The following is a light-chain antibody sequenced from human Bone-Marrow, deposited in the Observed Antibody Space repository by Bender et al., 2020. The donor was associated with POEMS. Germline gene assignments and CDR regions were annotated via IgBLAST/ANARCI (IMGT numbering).Light chain of an antibody. Sequence: QSALTQPRSVSGSPGQSVTISCTGTSSDVGGYNYVSWYQQHPGKAPKLMIYDVIKRPSGVSNRLSGSKSAYTASLTISGLQAEDEADYYCSSYSPTNTLLFGGGTALTVL. V-gene: IGLV2-11*01. CDR1: SSDVGGYNY. J-gene: IGLJ2*01. CDR3: SSYSPTNTLL. CDR2: DVI.